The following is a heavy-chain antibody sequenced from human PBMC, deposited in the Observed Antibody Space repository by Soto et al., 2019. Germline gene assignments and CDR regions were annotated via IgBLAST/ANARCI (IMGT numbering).Heavy chain of an antibody. D-gene: IGHD3-10*01. Sequence: GGSLRLSCSASGFTFRNFDFHWVRQPTGKGLEWVATVGTIGDTYYAVSVKGRFTVSRENAKTSVFLQMNSLRVADTAVYYCARGRRSGSYYNYYYYYGMDVWGQGTTVTVSS. CDR1: GFTFRNFD. CDR2: VGTIGDT. V-gene: IGHV3-13*01. CDR3: ARGRRSGSYYNYYYYYGMDV. J-gene: IGHJ6*02.